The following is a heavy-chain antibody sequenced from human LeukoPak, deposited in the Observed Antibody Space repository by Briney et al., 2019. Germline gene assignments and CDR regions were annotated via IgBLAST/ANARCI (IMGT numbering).Heavy chain of an antibody. CDR3: ARDKGIVGATNEPDAFDI. D-gene: IGHD1-26*01. CDR1: GGSISSGTYY. CDR2: ICTNGGT. Sequence: SETLSLTCTVSGGSISSGTYYWSWIRQPAGKGLEWIGRICTNGGTNYNPSLKSRVTISVDTSKNLFSLKLSSVTAADTAVYYCARDKGIVGATNEPDAFDIWGQGTMVTVSS. J-gene: IGHJ3*02. V-gene: IGHV4-61*02.